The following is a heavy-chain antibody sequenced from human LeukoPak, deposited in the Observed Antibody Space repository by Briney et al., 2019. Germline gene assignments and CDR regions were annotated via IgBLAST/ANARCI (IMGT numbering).Heavy chain of an antibody. Sequence: GGSLRLSCAASGFTFSDYYMSWIRQAPGKGLEWVSYISSSSSYTNYADSVKGRFTISRDNAKNRLFLQMNSLRAEDTAVYFCARGHCSGGRCNSVGYYGMDVWGQGTTVTVSS. CDR3: ARGHCSGGRCNSVGYYGMDV. CDR2: ISSSSSYT. D-gene: IGHD2-15*01. V-gene: IGHV3-11*06. J-gene: IGHJ6*02. CDR1: GFTFSDYY.